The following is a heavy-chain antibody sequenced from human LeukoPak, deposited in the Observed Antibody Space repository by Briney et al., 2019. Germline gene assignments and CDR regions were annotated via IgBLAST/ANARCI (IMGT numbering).Heavy chain of an antibody. V-gene: IGHV1-18*01. D-gene: IGHD3-3*01. J-gene: IGHJ4*02. CDR2: ISAYNGNT. Sequence: ASVKVSCKASGYTFTSYGISWVRQAPGQGLEWMGWISAYNGNTNYAQKLQGRVTMTTDTSTSTAYMELRSLRSDDTAVYYCARDHWGFLEKYYFDYWGQGTLVTVSS. CDR3: ARDHWGFLEKYYFDY. CDR1: GYTFTSYG.